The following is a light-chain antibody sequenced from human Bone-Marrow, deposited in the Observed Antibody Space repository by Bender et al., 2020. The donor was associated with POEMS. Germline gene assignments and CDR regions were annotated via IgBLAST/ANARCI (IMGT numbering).Light chain of an antibody. V-gene: IGLV1-50*01. CDR2: SNT. CDR3: AAWEDSLNGWV. Sequence: QSVLTQPPSVSGAPGQRVTIACTGSSSNIGEGYDVHWYQQLPGTAPKLLIYSNTNRPSGVSDRFSGSKSGTSASLAISGLRSEDESDYYCAAWEDSLNGWVFGGGTKLTVL. CDR1: SSNIGEGYD. J-gene: IGLJ3*02.